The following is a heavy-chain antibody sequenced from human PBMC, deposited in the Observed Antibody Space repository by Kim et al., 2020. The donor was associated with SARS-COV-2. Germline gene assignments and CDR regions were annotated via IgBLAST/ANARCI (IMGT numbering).Heavy chain of an antibody. CDR2: ISGSGGST. CDR1: GFTFSSYA. CDR3: AKDQEAAGAPNWFDP. Sequence: GGSLRLSCAASGFTFSSYAMSWVRQAPGKGLEWVSAISGSGGSTYYADSVKGRFTISRDNSKNTLYLQMNSLRAADTAVYYCAKDQEAAGAPNWFDPWGQGTLVTVSS. V-gene: IGHV3-23*01. J-gene: IGHJ5*02. D-gene: IGHD1-26*01.